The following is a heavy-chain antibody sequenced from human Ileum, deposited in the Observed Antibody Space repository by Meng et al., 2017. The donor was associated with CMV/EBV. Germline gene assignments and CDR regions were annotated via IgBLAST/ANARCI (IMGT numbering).Heavy chain of an antibody. Sequence: GESLRLSCAASGFTFSTYAMHWVRQAPGKGLEWVAVISYDGSNKYYADSVKGRFTISRDNSKNTLYLQMNSLRAEDTSVYYCARGYCSSTSCSPPDVWGRGTTVTVSS. CDR1: GFTFSTYA. D-gene: IGHD2-2*01. V-gene: IGHV3-30*04. CDR2: ISYDGSNK. J-gene: IGHJ6*02. CDR3: ARGYCSSTSCSPPDV.